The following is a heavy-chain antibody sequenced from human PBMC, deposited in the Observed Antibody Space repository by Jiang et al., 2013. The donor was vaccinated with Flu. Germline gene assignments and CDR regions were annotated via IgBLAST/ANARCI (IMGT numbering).Heavy chain of an antibody. V-gene: IGHV1-3*01. Sequence: SGAEVKKPGASVKVSCKASGYTFTSYAMHWVRQAPGQRLEWMGWINAGNGNTKYSQKFQGRVTITRDTSASTAYKELSSLRSEDTAVYYCARKGGSYEYYFDYWGQGTLVTVSS. J-gene: IGHJ4*02. CDR3: ARKGGSYEYYFDY. D-gene: IGHD2-15*01. CDR2: INAGNGNT. CDR1: GYTFTSYA.